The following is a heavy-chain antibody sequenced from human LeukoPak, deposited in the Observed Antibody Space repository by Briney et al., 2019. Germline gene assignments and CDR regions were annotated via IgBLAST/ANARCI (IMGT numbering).Heavy chain of an antibody. J-gene: IGHJ5*02. CDR2: INPNSGGT. D-gene: IGHD2-2*01. CDR1: GYTFTGYY. CDR3: ATPSPYCSSTSCRTYNWFDP. Sequence: ASVKVSCKASGYTFTGYYMHWVRQAPGQGLEWMVWINPNSGGTNYAQKFQGRVTMTRDTSISTAYMELSRLRSDDTAVYYCATPSPYCSSTSCRTYNWFDPWGQGNLVTVSS. V-gene: IGHV1-2*02.